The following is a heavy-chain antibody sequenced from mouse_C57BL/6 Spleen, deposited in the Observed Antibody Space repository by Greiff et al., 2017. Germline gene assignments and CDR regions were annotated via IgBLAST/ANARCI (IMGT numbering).Heavy chain of an antibody. CDR1: GFTFTDYY. V-gene: IGHV7-3*01. D-gene: IGHD4-1*01. CDR3: ARFELDYFDY. J-gene: IGHJ2*01. CDR2: IRNKANGYTT. Sequence: EVQGVESGGGLVQPGGSLSLSCAASGFTFTDYYMSWVRQPPGKALEWLGFIRNKANGYTTEYSASVKGRFTISRDNSQSTLYLQMNALRAEDSATYYCARFELDYFDYWGQGTTLTVSS.